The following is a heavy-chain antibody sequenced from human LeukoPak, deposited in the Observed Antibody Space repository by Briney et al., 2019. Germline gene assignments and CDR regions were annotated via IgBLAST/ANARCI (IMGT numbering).Heavy chain of an antibody. CDR3: ARDLRDIVVVPAYNWFDT. CDR1: GFTFSSYS. CDR2: INSSSSNI. J-gene: IGHJ5*02. V-gene: IGHV3-48*01. D-gene: IGHD2-2*01. Sequence: GGSLRLSCAASGFTFSSYSMNWVRQAPGKGLEWVSYINSSSSNIYYADTVKGRFTISRDNAKNSLYLQMNSLRGEDTAVYYCARDLRDIVVVPAYNWFDTWGQGTPVTASS.